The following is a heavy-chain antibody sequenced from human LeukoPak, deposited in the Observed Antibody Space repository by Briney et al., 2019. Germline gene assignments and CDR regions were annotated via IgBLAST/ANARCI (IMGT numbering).Heavy chain of an antibody. J-gene: IGHJ6*02. V-gene: IGHV1-69*04. CDR3: AGSYCGGDCHRGYYYYGMDV. CDR2: IIPIFGIA. CDR1: GGTFSSYA. D-gene: IGHD2-21*02. Sequence: SVKDSCKASGGTFSSYAISWVRQAPGQGLEWMGRIIPIFGIANYAQKFQGRVTITADKSTSTAYMELSSLRSEDTAVYYCAGSYCGGDCHRGYYYYGMDVWGQGTTVTVSS.